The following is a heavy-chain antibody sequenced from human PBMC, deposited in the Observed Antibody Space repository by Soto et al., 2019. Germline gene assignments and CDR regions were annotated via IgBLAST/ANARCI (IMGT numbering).Heavy chain of an antibody. CDR1: GYTFTSYS. CDR3: AKGFNVYYFDY. J-gene: IGHJ4*02. CDR2: INAGNGNT. V-gene: IGHV1-3*01. D-gene: IGHD3-16*01. Sequence: ASVKVSCKASGYTFTSYSMHWVRQAPGQRLEWMGWINAGNGNTKYSQKFQGRVTITRDTSASTAYMELSSLRSEDTAVYYCAKGFNVYYFDYWGQGTLVTVSS.